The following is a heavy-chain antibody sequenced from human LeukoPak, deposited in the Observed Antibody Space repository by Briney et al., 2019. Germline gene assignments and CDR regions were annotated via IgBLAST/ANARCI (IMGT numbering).Heavy chain of an antibody. CDR1: GYTFTCYY. CDR3: ARLLGGSGSYYNG. CDR2: INPNSGGT. D-gene: IGHD3-10*01. Sequence: ASVKVSCKASGYTFTCYYMHWVRQAPGQGLEWMGWINPNSGGTNYAQKFQGRVTMTRDTSISTAYMELSRLRSDDTAVYYCARLLGGSGSYYNGWGQGTLVTVSS. V-gene: IGHV1-2*02. J-gene: IGHJ4*02.